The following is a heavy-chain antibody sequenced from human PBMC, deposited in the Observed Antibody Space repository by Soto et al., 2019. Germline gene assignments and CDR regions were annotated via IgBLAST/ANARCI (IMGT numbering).Heavy chain of an antibody. D-gene: IGHD3-10*01. V-gene: IGHV4-30-2*01. J-gene: IGHJ6*02. CDR1: GGSMSRGGQS. CDR2: IYYTGST. Sequence: SETLSLTCAVSGGSMSRGGQSWSWIRQPPGKGLEWLGFIYYTGSTYYNPSLKSRVTLSVDRSKNQFSLNLTSVTAADTAMYFCARAPPGPSPRWEVWGQGTTVTVYS. CDR3: ARAPPGPSPRWEV.